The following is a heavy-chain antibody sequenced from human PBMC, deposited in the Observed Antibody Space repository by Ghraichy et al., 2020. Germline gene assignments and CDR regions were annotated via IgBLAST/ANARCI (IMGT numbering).Heavy chain of an antibody. V-gene: IGHV3-23*01. Sequence: GGSLRLSCAASGFTFSSYAMSWVRQAPGKGLEWVSAISGSGGSTYYADSVKGRFTISRDNSKNTLYLQMNSLRAEDTAVYYCAKLVTIFGVVTNDAFDIWGQGTMVTVSS. CDR1: GFTFSSYA. J-gene: IGHJ3*02. CDR2: ISGSGGST. D-gene: IGHD3-3*01. CDR3: AKLVTIFGVVTNDAFDI.